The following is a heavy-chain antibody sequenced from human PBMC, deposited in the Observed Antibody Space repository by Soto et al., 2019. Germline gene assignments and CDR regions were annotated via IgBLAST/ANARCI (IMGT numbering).Heavy chain of an antibody. V-gene: IGHV3-74*01. J-gene: IGHJ4*02. CDR3: VRVRYYSGRICRALFDN. CDR1: GFTFSSYW. D-gene: IGHD2-15*01. Sequence: EVQLVESGGGLVQPGGSLRLSCAASGFTFSSYWMHWVRQAPGRGLAWVSRINSDGSSTGYADSVKGRFTISRDNAKNTLYLQMNSLRAEDTAVYYCVRVRYYSGRICRALFDNWGQGTLVTVSS. CDR2: INSDGSST.